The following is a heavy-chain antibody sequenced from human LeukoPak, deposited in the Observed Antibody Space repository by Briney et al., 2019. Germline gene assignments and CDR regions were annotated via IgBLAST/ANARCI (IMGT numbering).Heavy chain of an antibody. CDR2: INPSGGST. D-gene: IGHD3-10*01. CDR1: GYTFTSYY. Sequence: ASVKVSCKASGYTFTSYYMHWVRQAPGQGLEWMGIINPSGGSTSYAQKFQGRVTVTADKSTTTAYMELSSLRSDDTAVYYCARKFLGSRGYYFDYWGQGTLVTVPS. J-gene: IGHJ4*02. V-gene: IGHV1-46*01. CDR3: ARKFLGSRGYYFDY.